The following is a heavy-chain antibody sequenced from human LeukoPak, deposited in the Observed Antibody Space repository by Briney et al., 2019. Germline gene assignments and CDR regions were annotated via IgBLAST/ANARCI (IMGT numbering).Heavy chain of an antibody. CDR1: GFTFDDYG. V-gene: IGHV3-20*01. D-gene: IGHD3-3*01. J-gene: IGHJ4*02. Sequence: GGSLRLSCAASGFTFDDYGMSWVRPAPGKGLEWVSGINWNGGSTGCADSVKGRFTISRDNAKNSLYLQMNSLRAEDTALYHCARVGQDGYYDFWSGYYYFDYWGQGTLVTVSS. CDR2: INWNGGST. CDR3: ARVGQDGYYDFWSGYYYFDY.